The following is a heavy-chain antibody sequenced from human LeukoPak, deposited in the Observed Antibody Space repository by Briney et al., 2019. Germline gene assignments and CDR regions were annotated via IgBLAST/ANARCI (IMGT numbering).Heavy chain of an antibody. Sequence: SETLSLTCTVSGGSISSYYWSWIRQPPGKGLEWSGYIYYSGSTNYNPSLKSRVTISVDTSKNQFSLKLSSVTAADTAVYYCASVGYGGNSGYLMEVWGQGTTVTVSS. CDR3: ASVGYGGNSGYLMEV. J-gene: IGHJ6*02. V-gene: IGHV4-59*08. CDR1: GGSISSYY. CDR2: IYYSGST. D-gene: IGHD4-17*01.